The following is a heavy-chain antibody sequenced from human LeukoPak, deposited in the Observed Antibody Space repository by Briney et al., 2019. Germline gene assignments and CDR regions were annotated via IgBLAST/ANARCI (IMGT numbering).Heavy chain of an antibody. V-gene: IGHV3-23*01. CDR1: GFTFRNYW. Sequence: GGSLRLSCTDSGFTFRNYWMTWVRQAPGEGLEWVSAISGSGGSTYYADSVKGRFPVSRDNSKNTLYLQMNSLRAEDTAVYYCAKALKTRDWRRDWYFDLWGRGTLVTVSS. CDR2: ISGSGGST. D-gene: IGHD2-21*02. J-gene: IGHJ2*01. CDR3: AKALKTRDWRRDWYFDL.